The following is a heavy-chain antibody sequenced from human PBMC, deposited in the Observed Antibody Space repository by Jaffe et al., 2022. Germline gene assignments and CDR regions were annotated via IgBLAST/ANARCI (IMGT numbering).Heavy chain of an antibody. D-gene: IGHD3-10*01. Sequence: QVQLQESGPGLVKPSGTLPLICAVSGGAISSDDWWTWIRQPPGKGLEWIGEIHPSGSSKYIPSLKSRVTMSVDRSKNQISLKVNSVTAADTAVYYCAKNGYRDYGSGRFDPWGQGTLVTVSS. J-gene: IGHJ5*02. CDR2: IHPSGSS. CDR1: GGAISSDDW. V-gene: IGHV4-4*02. CDR3: AKNGYRDYGSGRFDP.